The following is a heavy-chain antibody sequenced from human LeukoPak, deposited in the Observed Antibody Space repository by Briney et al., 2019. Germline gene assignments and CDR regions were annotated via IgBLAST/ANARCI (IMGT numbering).Heavy chain of an antibody. V-gene: IGHV3-30*19. D-gene: IGHD3-3*01. Sequence: GGSLRLSCSASGFNFNNYGMHWVRQAPGKGLEWMSVISYDGSNKYFAESVKGRFTMSRDNSKNTLYVQMNSLRPEDTAVYYCARDQRAHVEWSYYMDVWGKGTTVTVSS. CDR1: GFNFNNYG. CDR2: ISYDGSNK. CDR3: ARDQRAHVEWSYYMDV. J-gene: IGHJ6*03.